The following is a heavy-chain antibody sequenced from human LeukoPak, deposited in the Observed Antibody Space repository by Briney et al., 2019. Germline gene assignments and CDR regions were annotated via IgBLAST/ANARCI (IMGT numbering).Heavy chain of an antibody. CDR2: IKSDGSSS. CDR3: ATDGNYGFTY. V-gene: IGHV3-74*01. D-gene: IGHD1-7*01. J-gene: IGHJ4*02. Sequence: GGSLRLSCAASGFTFSRSWMHWVRQAPGKGLVWVSHIKSDGSSSTYADSVKGRFTISRDSTKDMVYLQMNGLRAEDTAVYYCATDGNYGFTYWGRGTLVTVSS. CDR1: GFTFSRSW.